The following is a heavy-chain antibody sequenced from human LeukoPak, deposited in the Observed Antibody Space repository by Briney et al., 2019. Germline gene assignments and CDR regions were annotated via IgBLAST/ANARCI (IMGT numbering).Heavy chain of an antibody. CDR2: ISSSSSYI. D-gene: IGHD3-3*01. CDR1: GFTFSSYS. Sequence: PGGSLRLSCAASGFTFSSYSMNWVRQAPGKGLEWVSSISSSSSYIYYADSVKGRFTISRDNAKNSLYLQMNSLRAEDTAVYYCARDGRKEYYDFWSGYYHDYWGQGTLVTVSS. CDR3: ARDGRKEYYDFWSGYYHDY. V-gene: IGHV3-21*01. J-gene: IGHJ4*02.